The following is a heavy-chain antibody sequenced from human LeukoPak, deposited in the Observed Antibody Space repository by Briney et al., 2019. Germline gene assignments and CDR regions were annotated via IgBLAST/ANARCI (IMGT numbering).Heavy chain of an antibody. J-gene: IGHJ4*02. CDR3: AREDDWNYEDY. CDR1: RFTFSGYA. CDR2: ISGAGGST. V-gene: IGHV3-23*01. Sequence: PGGSLRLSCAASRFTFSGYAMTWVRQAPGKGLEWVSTISGAGGSTYYADSVKGRFTISRDNAKNSLHLQMNSLRAEDTAIYYCAREDDWNYEDYWGRGTLVSVSS. D-gene: IGHD1-7*01.